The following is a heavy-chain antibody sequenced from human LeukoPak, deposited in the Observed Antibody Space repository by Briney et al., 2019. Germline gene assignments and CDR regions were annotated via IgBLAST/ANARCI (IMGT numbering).Heavy chain of an antibody. CDR3: ARAPRYNWNYDYYYYMDV. CDR1: GDSVSSNSAA. CDR2: TYYRSKWYN. V-gene: IGHV6-1*01. J-gene: IGHJ6*03. Sequence: SQTLSLTCAISGDSVSSNSAAWNWIRQSPSRGLEWLGRTYYRSKWYNDYAVSVKSRITIYPDTSKNQFSLQLNSVTPEDTAVYYCARAPRYNWNYDYYYYMDVWGKGTTVTVSS. D-gene: IGHD1-20*01.